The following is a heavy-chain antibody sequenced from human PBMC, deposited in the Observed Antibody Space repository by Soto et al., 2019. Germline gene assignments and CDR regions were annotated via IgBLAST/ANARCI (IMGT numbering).Heavy chain of an antibody. V-gene: IGHV3-30*04. Sequence: GGSLRLSCAASGFSFSAYPFLWVCLAPGKGLEWVAVISYDGINQYYSDSVKGRFTVSRDNAKNTVYLQMNSLRVEDTAVFYCARGVLDYYDSRAYNSPKAFDIWGQGTTVTVSS. CDR3: ARGVLDYYDSRAYNSPKAFDI. CDR2: ISYDGINQ. CDR1: GFSFSAYP. J-gene: IGHJ3*02. D-gene: IGHD3-22*01.